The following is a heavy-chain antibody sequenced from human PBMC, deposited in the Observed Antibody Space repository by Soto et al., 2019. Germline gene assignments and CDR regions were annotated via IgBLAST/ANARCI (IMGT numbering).Heavy chain of an antibody. CDR2: INAGNGNT. Sequence: QVQLVQSGAEVKKPGASVKVSCKASGYTFTSYAMHWVRQAPGQRLEWMGWINAGNGNTKHSQKFQGRVTITRDTSASTAYMELSSLRSEDTAVYYCARVGGYYYGSGSYYFDYWGQGTLVTVSS. CDR3: ARVGGYYYGSGSYYFDY. CDR1: GYTFTSYA. V-gene: IGHV1-3*01. J-gene: IGHJ4*02. D-gene: IGHD3-10*01.